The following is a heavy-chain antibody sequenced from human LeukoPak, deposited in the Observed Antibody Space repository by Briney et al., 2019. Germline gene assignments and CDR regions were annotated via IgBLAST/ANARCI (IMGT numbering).Heavy chain of an antibody. V-gene: IGHV3-9*01. J-gene: IGHJ4*02. D-gene: IGHD1-20*01. CDR3: AKDKRGGLTGSFDY. Sequence: GRSLRLSCAASGFTFDDYAMHWVRQAPGKGLEWVSDISWNSGSIGYADSVKGRFTISRDNAKNPLYLQMNSLRAEDTALYYCAKDKRGGLTGSFDYWGQETLVTVSS. CDR2: ISWNSGSI. CDR1: GFTFDDYA.